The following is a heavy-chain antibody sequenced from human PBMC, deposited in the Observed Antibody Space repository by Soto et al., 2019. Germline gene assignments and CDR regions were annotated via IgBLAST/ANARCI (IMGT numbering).Heavy chain of an antibody. V-gene: IGHV3-74*01. CDR2: ISNDGTIT. CDR1: GLTFSQYW. Sequence: TGGSLRLSCEASGLTFSQYWMHWVRQAPGQGLVWVSRISNDGTITDYADSVKGRFTVSRDNAKNTQSLQMNSLRSEDTAVYYCASAVDYDFWSGTTHYGMDVWGQGTTVTVSS. CDR3: ASAVDYDFWSGTTHYGMDV. D-gene: IGHD3-3*01. J-gene: IGHJ6*02.